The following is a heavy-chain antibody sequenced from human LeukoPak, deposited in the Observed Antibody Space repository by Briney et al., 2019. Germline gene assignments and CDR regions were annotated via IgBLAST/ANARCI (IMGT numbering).Heavy chain of an antibody. CDR1: GFTFSSYG. D-gene: IGHD6-25*01. J-gene: IGHJ6*04. CDR2: ISGSGGST. Sequence: PGGSLRLSCAASGFTFSSYGMSWVRQAPGKGLEWVSAISGSGGSTYYADSVKGRFTISRDNAKNSLYLQMNSLRGEDTAVYYCARDGTPFYGSGWVYMDAWGKGTTVTISS. CDR3: ARDGTPFYGSGWVYMDA. V-gene: IGHV3-23*01.